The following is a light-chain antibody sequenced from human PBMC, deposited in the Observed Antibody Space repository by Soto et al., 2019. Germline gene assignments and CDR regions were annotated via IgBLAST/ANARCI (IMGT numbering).Light chain of an antibody. CDR3: QQRSNWPIT. Sequence: EIVLTQSPATPSLSPGERATLSCRASQSVSSRLGWYQQKPGQAPRLLIYDASNRATGIPARFSGSGSGTDFTLTISSLDPEDSAVYYCQQRSNWPITFGQGTRLEIK. J-gene: IGKJ5*01. CDR2: DAS. V-gene: IGKV3-11*01. CDR1: QSVSSR.